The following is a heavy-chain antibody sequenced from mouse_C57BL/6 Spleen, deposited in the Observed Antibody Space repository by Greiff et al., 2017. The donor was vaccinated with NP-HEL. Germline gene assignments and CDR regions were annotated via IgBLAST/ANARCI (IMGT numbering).Heavy chain of an antibody. J-gene: IGHJ4*01. CDR3: AREANYGKARDY. V-gene: IGHV1-76*01. Sequence: VQLQQSGAELVRPGASVKLSCKASGYTFTDYYINWVKQRPGQGLEWIARIYPGSGNTYYNEKFKGKATLTAEKSSSTAYMQLSSLTSEDSAVYVCAREANYGKARDYWGQGTSVTVSA. D-gene: IGHD2-1*01. CDR1: GYTFTDYY. CDR2: IYPGSGNT.